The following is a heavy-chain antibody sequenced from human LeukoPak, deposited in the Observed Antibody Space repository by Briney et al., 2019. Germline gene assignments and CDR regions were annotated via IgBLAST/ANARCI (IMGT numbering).Heavy chain of an antibody. CDR3: ARSEMQQLVYYYYYMDV. J-gene: IGHJ6*03. D-gene: IGHD6-13*01. V-gene: IGHV4-30-2*02. CDR2: IYHSGST. Sequence: SETLSLTCTVSGGSISSGGYYWSWIRQPPGKGLEWIGYIYHSGSTYYNPSLKSRVTISVDRSKNQFSLKLSSVTAADTAVYYCARSEMQQLVYYYYYMDVWGKGTTVTVSS. CDR1: GGSISSGGYY.